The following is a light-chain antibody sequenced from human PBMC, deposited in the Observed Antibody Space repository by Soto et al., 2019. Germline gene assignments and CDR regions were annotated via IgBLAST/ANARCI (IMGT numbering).Light chain of an antibody. CDR2: EVN. CDR1: SSDIGGYNF. CDR3: SSYADTNNLV. J-gene: IGLJ2*01. V-gene: IGLV2-8*01. Sequence: QSALTQPPSASGSPGQSVTISCTGTSSDIGGYNFVSWYQQHPGKAPKLMIDEVNKRPSGVPDRFSGSKSGNTASLTVSGLQAEDGADYYCSSYADTNNLVFGGGTQLTVL.